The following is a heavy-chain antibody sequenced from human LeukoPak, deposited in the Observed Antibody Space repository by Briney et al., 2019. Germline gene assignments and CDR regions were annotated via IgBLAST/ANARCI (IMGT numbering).Heavy chain of an antibody. Sequence: ASVMVSCKASGYTCTSYYMHWVRHAPGQGLEWMGIINPSGGSTSYAQKFQGRVTMTRDTSTSTVYMELSSLRSEDTAVYYCARGDIVVVPAAMGDNNWFDPWGQGTLVTVSS. CDR3: ARGDIVVVPAAMGDNNWFDP. CDR2: INPSGGST. J-gene: IGHJ5*02. V-gene: IGHV1-46*01. CDR1: GYTCTSYY. D-gene: IGHD2-2*01.